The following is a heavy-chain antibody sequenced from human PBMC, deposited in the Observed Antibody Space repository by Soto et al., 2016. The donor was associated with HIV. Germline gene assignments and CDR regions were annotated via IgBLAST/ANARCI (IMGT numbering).Heavy chain of an antibody. V-gene: IGHV3-73*01. CDR2: IRSKGNSYAT. CDR3: ATGVTGALPFDY. Sequence: EVQLVESGGGLVQPGESLKLSCAASGFSFSGYAIYWVRQASGKGLELVGQIRSKGNSYATTYSASVRGRFSISRDDSKNTAFLQMNSLTIEDTAVYYCATGVTGALPFDYWGQGNPGPRL. D-gene: IGHD2-21*02. CDR1: GFSFSGYA. J-gene: IGHJ4*02.